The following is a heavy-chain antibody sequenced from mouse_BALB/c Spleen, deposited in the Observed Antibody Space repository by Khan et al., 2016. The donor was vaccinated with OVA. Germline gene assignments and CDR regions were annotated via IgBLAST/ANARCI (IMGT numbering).Heavy chain of an antibody. CDR3: ASHLTGSFAY. D-gene: IGHD4-1*01. V-gene: IGHV5-6*01. CDR1: GFTFSTYG. Sequence: VQLKESGGDLVKPGGSLRLSCAASGFTFSTYGMSWVRQFPDKRLEWVATINTGGYYTYYPDTLKGRFTISRNNAENTLYLQMSGLKSEDTAIYYCASHLTGSFAYWGHGTLVTVSA. CDR2: INTGGYYT. J-gene: IGHJ3*01.